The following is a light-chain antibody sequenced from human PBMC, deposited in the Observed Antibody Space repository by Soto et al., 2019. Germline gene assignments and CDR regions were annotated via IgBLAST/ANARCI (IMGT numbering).Light chain of an antibody. CDR2: DVS. J-gene: IGLJ1*01. Sequence: QSVLTQPASVSGSPGQSITISCTGTSSDVGGYNYVSWYQQHPGKAPKLMIYDVSNRPSGVSNRFSGSKSANTASLTISGLQAEDEADYYCSSHTSSSTSYVFGTGTNLTVL. CDR3: SSHTSSSTSYV. CDR1: SSDVGGYNY. V-gene: IGLV2-14*01.